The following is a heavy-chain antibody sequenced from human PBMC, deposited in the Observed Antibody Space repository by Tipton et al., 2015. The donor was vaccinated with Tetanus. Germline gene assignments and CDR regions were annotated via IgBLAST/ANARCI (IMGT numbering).Heavy chain of an antibody. CDR2: IYYSGST. Sequence: GLVKPSETLSLTCTVSGGSISSYYWSWIRQPPGKGLEWIGYIYYSGSTNYNPSLKSRVTISVDTSKNQFSLKLSSVTAADTAVYYCARDLGSSYDLDAFDIWGQGTMVTVSS. J-gene: IGHJ3*02. D-gene: IGHD5-18*01. V-gene: IGHV4-59*01. CDR3: ARDLGSSYDLDAFDI. CDR1: GGSISSYY.